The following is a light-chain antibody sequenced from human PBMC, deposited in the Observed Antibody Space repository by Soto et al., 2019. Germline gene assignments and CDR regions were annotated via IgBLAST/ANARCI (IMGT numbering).Light chain of an antibody. CDR3: GTWDSSLSAVDV. CDR2: ENN. J-gene: IGLJ1*01. Sequence: QSVLTQPPSVSAAPGQKVTISCSGSSSNIGNNYVSWYQQLPGTAPKLLIYENNKRPSGIPDRFSGSKSGTSATLGITGLQTGDEADYYCGTWDSSLSAVDVFGTGTKVTVL. CDR1: SSNIGNNY. V-gene: IGLV1-51*02.